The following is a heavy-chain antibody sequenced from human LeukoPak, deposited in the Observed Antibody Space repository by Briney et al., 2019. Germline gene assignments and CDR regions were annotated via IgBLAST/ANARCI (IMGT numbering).Heavy chain of an antibody. J-gene: IGHJ5*02. CDR2: ISGRSDNT. D-gene: IGHD2-2*01. CDR1: GFIFSNYA. CDR3: AKEPPYCSSTSCYRGRWFDP. V-gene: IGHV3-23*01. Sequence: GGSLRLSCAASGFIFSNYAMYWVRQAPGKGLEWVSAISGRSDNTYYADSVKGRFTISRDNSKNTLYLQMNSLRAEDTAVYYCAKEPPYCSSTSCYRGRWFDPWGQGTLVTVSS.